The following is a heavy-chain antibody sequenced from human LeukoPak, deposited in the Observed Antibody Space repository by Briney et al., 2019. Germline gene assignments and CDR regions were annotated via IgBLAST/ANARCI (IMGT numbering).Heavy chain of an antibody. V-gene: IGHV4-39*01. CDR2: ISYSGST. J-gene: IGHJ3*01. CDR1: GGSISSTSYY. Sequence: SDTLSLTCALSGGSISSTSYYWPWIRQPPGKGLEWIGTISYSGSTYHNPSLKRRVTMSVDTSRNQFSLKLSSVDAADTAVYYCAKAGVRYFDSSGLYAFDFWGQGTTVTVSS. D-gene: IGHD3-22*01. CDR3: AKAGVRYFDSSGLYAFDF.